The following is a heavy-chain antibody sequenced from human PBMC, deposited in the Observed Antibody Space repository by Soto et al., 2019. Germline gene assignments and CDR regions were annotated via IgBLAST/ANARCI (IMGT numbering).Heavy chain of an antibody. J-gene: IGHJ6*02. CDR2: ISPIFGTA. Sequence: SVKVSCKASGGTFSSYAISWVRQAPGQGLVWMGGISPIFGTANYAQKFQGRGMITEDKSTSTAYMELTSLRSEDTAVYYCARRRRVRYSSGWHDYYYYGMDVWGQGSTVTVSS. D-gene: IGHD6-19*01. CDR3: ARRRRVRYSSGWHDYYYYGMDV. CDR1: GGTFSSYA. V-gene: IGHV1-69*06.